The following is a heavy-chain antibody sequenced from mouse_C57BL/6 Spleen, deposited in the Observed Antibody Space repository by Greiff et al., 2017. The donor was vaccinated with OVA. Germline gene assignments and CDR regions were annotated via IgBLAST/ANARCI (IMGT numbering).Heavy chain of an antibody. Sequence: QVQLKQPGAELVRPGSSVKLSCKASGYTFTSYWMDWVKQRPGQGLEWIGNIYPSDSETHYNQKFKDKATLTVDKSSSTAYMQLSSLTSEDSAVYYCASYRSGAMDYWGQGTSVTVSS. CDR1: GYTFTSYW. CDR2: IYPSDSET. D-gene: IGHD1-3*01. J-gene: IGHJ4*01. CDR3: ASYRSGAMDY. V-gene: IGHV1-61*01.